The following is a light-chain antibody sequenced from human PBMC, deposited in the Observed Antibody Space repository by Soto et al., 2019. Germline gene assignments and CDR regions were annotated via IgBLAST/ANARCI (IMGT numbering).Light chain of an antibody. J-gene: IGLJ2*01. CDR2: EVS. V-gene: IGLV2-14*01. CDR3: SSYTSGSTLVV. CDR1: SSDIGAYNY. Sequence: QSALTQPASVSGSLGQSITISCTGTSSDIGAYNYVSWYQQHPGKAPKLMIYEVSNRPSEVSNRFSGSKSGNTASLTISGLQAEDEGNYYCSSYTSGSTLVVFGGGTKLTVL.